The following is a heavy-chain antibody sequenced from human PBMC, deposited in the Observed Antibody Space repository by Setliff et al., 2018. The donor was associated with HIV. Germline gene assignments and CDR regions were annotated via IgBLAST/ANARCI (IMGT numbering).Heavy chain of an antibody. CDR1: GFTFSSYG. CDR3: AQLAAADDS. D-gene: IGHD6-13*01. J-gene: IGHJ4*02. CDR2: IRYDGSDK. V-gene: IGHV3-30*02. Sequence: LRLSCAASGFTFSSYGMHWVRQAPGNGLEWVAFIRYDGSDKYYADSVMGRFTISRDNSKNTLYLQMNTLRTEDTAVYYCAQLAAADDSWGQGTLVTVSS.